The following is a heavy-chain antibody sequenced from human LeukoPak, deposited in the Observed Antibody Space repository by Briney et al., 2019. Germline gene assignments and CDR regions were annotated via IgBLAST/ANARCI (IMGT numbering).Heavy chain of an antibody. V-gene: IGHV1-2*02. CDR2: INPNSGGT. J-gene: IGHJ4*02. Sequence: ASVKVSCKASGYSFTGYYMHWVRQAPGQGLEWMGWINPNSGGTKYAQKFKGRVTMTRDTSISTAYMELSRLRSDDTAVYYCARVDTAMVGGGGDYWGQGTLVTVSS. CDR1: GYSFTGYY. CDR3: ARVDTAMVGGGGDY. D-gene: IGHD5-18*01.